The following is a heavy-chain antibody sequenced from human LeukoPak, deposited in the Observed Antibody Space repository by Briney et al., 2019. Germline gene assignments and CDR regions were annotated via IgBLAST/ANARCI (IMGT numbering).Heavy chain of an antibody. D-gene: IGHD1-26*01. Sequence: PGGSLRLSCSASGFTFSSYAMHWVRQAPGKGLEYVSAISSNGGSTYYADSVKGRFTISRDNSKNTLYLQMSSLRAEDTAVYYCVKDRIVGAPHFDYWGQGTLVTVSS. CDR3: VKDRIVGAPHFDY. CDR2: ISSNGGST. CDR1: GFTFSSYA. J-gene: IGHJ4*02. V-gene: IGHV3-64D*06.